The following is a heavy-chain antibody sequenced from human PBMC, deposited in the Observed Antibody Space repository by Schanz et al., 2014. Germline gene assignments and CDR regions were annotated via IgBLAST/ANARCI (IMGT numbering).Heavy chain of an antibody. CDR2: ISSSSGTI. D-gene: IGHD2-2*01. CDR3: ARDLSSLIQGDV. Sequence: VQLVESGGDLVKPGGSLRLSCEASGFTFSNYGMNWVRQAPEKGLEWVSYISSSSGTIYYAESVKGRFTISRDNAKNLLYLQMNGLRAEDTAVYFCARDLSSLIQGDVWGKGTTVTVSS. V-gene: IGHV3-48*01. CDR1: GFTFSNYG. J-gene: IGHJ6*04.